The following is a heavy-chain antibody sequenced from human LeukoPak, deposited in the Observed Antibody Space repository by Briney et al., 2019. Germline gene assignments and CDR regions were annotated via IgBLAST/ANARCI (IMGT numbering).Heavy chain of an antibody. CDR3: ARGPFGELGVPDFDY. V-gene: IGHV3-30-3*01. CDR1: GFTFSSYA. D-gene: IGHD3-10*01. CDR2: ISYDGSNK. Sequence: GGSLRLSCAASGFTFSSYAMHWVRQAPGKGLEWVAVISYDGSNKYYADSVKGRFTISRDNSKNTLYLQMNSLRPEDTTVYYFARGPFGELGVPDFDYWGQGTLVTVSS. J-gene: IGHJ4*02.